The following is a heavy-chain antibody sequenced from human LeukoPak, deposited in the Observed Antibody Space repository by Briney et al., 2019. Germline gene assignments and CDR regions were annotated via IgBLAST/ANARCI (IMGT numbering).Heavy chain of an antibody. CDR2: ISGSGGST. CDR1: GFTFSSYA. J-gene: IGHJ5*02. CDR3: AKSPITIFGVVIMRFNWFDP. V-gene: IGHV3-23*01. Sequence: PGGSLRLSCAASGFTFSSYAMNWVRQAPGKGLEWVSAISGSGGSTYYADSVKGRFTISRDNSKNTLYLQMNSLRAEDTAVYYCAKSPITIFGVVIMRFNWFDPWGQGTLVTVSS. D-gene: IGHD3-3*01.